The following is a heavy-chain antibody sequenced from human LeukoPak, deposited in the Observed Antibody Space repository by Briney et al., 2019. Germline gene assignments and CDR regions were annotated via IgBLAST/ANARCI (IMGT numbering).Heavy chain of an antibody. CDR1: GFTFSSYA. V-gene: IGHV3-30-3*01. Sequence: PGGSLRLSCAASGFTFSSYAMHWVRQAPGKGLEWVAVISYDGSNKYYADSVKGRFTISRDNSKNTLYLQMNSLRAEDTAVYYCAKEARFGLLQYYYGMDVWGQGTTVTVSS. D-gene: IGHD3-10*01. J-gene: IGHJ6*02. CDR2: ISYDGSNK. CDR3: AKEARFGLLQYYYGMDV.